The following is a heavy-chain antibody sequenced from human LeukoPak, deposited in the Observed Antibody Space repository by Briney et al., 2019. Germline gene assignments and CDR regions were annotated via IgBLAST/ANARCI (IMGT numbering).Heavy chain of an antibody. Sequence: SETLSLTCTVSGDSISDYFWSWIRQPAGKGLEWIGRIYTSGTTYYNPSLKSRITMSVDTSKNQFSLKLSSVTAADTAVYYCARDKGASYNWFDPWGQGTLVTVSS. CDR3: ARDKGASYNWFDP. D-gene: IGHD1-26*01. CDR1: GDSISDYF. J-gene: IGHJ5*02. CDR2: IYTSGTT. V-gene: IGHV4-4*07.